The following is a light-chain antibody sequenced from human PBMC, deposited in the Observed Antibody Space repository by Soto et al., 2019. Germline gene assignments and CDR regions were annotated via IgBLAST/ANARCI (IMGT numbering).Light chain of an antibody. J-gene: IGKJ1*01. CDR2: GAS. CDR3: QQYNNWPPWT. Sequence: EIVLTQSPGTLSLSPGEGATLSCRSSQDVGTNYLAWYQQKPGQAPRLLIFGASSRASGVPGRFSGSGSGTDFTLTISRLEPEDSAVYYCQQYNNWPPWTFGQGTKVEIK. CDR1: QDVGTNY. V-gene: IGKV3-20*01.